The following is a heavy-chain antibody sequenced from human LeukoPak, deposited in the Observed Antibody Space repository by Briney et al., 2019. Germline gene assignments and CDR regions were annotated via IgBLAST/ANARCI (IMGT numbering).Heavy chain of an antibody. CDR3: ARNTGSYYVYTTFDI. Sequence: GGSLGLSCAASGFTFSSYAMNWVRQAPGKGLEWVSAISGSGGSTDYADSVRGRFTISRDNSRNTLYLQMNSLRAEDTAVYYCARNTGSYYVYTTFDIWGQGTMVTVSS. V-gene: IGHV3-23*01. D-gene: IGHD3-10*02. J-gene: IGHJ3*02. CDR2: ISGSGGST. CDR1: GFTFSSYA.